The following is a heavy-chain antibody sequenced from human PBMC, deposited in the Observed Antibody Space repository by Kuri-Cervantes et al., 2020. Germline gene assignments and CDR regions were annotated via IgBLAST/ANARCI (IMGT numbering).Heavy chain of an antibody. CDR1: GFTFDDYA. J-gene: IGHJ4*02. D-gene: IGHD1-26*01. Sequence: LSLTCAASGFTFDDYAMHWVRQAPGKGLEWVSGLSWNSGSIGYADSVKGRFTISRDNAKNSLYLQMNSLRAEDTALYYCATVGATVPWGQGTLVTVSS. CDR3: ATVGATVP. CDR2: LSWNSGSI. V-gene: IGHV3-9*01.